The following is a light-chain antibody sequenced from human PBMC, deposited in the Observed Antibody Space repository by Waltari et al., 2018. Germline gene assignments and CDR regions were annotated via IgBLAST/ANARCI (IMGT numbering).Light chain of an antibody. J-gene: IGKJ3*01. Sequence: IVLTQSPATLSLSPGERATLSCRASQNVGSYFAWYQQKPGQAPRLLIYDSSYRATGIPSRFICSCFGTDFTLTISSFVPEYFAVYYCQLRTSLPPLFSFGPGTRVVIK. V-gene: IGKV3-11*01. CDR1: QNVGSY. CDR3: QLRTSLPPLFS. CDR2: DSS.